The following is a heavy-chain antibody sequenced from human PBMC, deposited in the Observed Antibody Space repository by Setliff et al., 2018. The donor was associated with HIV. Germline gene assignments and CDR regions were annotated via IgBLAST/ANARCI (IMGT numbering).Heavy chain of an antibody. D-gene: IGHD6-19*01. Sequence: PGESLKISCTASGFTFGDYAMSWVRQAPGKGLEWVGFIRSKAYGGTTEYAASVKGRFTISRDDSKSIAYLQMNSLKTEDTAVYYCTRTSYSSGWLYYYYYYMDVWGKGTTVTVSS. V-gene: IGHV3-49*04. J-gene: IGHJ6*03. CDR1: GFTFGDYA. CDR2: IRSKAYGGTT. CDR3: TRTSYSSGWLYYYYYYMDV.